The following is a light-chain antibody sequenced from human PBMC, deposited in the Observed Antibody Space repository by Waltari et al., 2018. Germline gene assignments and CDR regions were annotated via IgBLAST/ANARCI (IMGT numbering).Light chain of an antibody. Sequence: EIVLTQSPGTLSLSPGERAHLSCRASKSVGRSLAWYQQKPGQAPRLLIYGASSRATGIPDRFSGTGSGTDFSLTISRLEPEDFAVYYCQHYVRLPATFGQGTKVEIK. CDR1: KSVGRS. CDR3: QHYVRLPAT. J-gene: IGKJ1*01. V-gene: IGKV3-20*01. CDR2: GAS.